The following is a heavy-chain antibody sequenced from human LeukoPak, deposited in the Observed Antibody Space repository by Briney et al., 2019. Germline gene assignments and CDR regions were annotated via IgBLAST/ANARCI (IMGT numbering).Heavy chain of an antibody. CDR3: ARAVITMVRGVNLNWFDP. Sequence: ASVKVSCKASGYTFTSYYMHWVRQAPGQGLEWMGIINPSGGSTSYAQKFQGRVTMTRDTSTSTVYMELSSLRSEDTAAYYCARAVITMVRGVNLNWFDPWGQGTLVTVSS. CDR2: INPSGGST. V-gene: IGHV1-46*01. CDR1: GYTFTSYY. J-gene: IGHJ5*02. D-gene: IGHD3-10*01.